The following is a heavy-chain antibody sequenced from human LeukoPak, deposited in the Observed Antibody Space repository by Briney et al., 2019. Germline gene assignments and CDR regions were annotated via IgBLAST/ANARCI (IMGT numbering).Heavy chain of an antibody. V-gene: IGHV4-59*12. J-gene: IGHJ3*02. CDR1: GGSISSYY. D-gene: IGHD3-3*01. CDR3: ARDLAIFGVVRSFDI. Sequence: PSETLSLTCTVSGGSISSYYWSWIRQPPGKGLEWIGYIYYSGSTNYNPSLKSRVTISVDTSKNQFSLKLSSVTAADTAVYYCARDLAIFGVVRSFDIWGQGTMVTVSS. CDR2: IYYSGST.